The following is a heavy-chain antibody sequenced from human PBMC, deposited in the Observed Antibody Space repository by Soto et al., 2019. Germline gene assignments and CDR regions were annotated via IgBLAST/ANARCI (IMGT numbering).Heavy chain of an antibody. CDR2: INHSGST. D-gene: IGHD6-19*01. CDR3: ARDIAVAGNVADHYYYGMDV. Sequence: PSETLSLTCAVYGGSFSGYYWSWIRQPPGKGLEWIGEINHSGSTNYNPSLKSRVTISVDTSKNQFSLKLSSVTAADTAVYYCARDIAVAGNVADHYYYGMDVWGQGTTVTVSS. V-gene: IGHV4-34*01. J-gene: IGHJ6*02. CDR1: GGSFSGYY.